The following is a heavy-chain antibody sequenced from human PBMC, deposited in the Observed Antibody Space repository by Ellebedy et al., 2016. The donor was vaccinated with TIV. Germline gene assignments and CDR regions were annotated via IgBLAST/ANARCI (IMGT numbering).Heavy chain of an antibody. CDR1: GFTFSSYA. CDR3: ATRMSPED. CDR2: ISGSGGST. V-gene: IGHV3-23*01. J-gene: IGHJ4*02. Sequence: GESLKISXAASGFTFSSYAMSWVRQAPGKGLEWVSAISGSGGSTYYADSVKGRFTISRDNSKNTLYLQMNSLRAEDTAVYYCATRMSPEDWGQGILVTVSS.